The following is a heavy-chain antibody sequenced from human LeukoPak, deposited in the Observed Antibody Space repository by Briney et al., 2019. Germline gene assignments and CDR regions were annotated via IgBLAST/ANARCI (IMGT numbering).Heavy chain of an antibody. CDR2: IYPSGST. Sequence: TSQTLSLTCTVSGGSISSGSYYWSWIRQPAGKGLEWIGRIYPSGSTNYNPSLKSRVTISVDTSKNQFTLKLSSVTAADTAVYYCAREGGSYYLRTIDYWGQGTLVTVSS. D-gene: IGHD1-26*01. CDR3: AREGGSYYLRTIDY. V-gene: IGHV4-61*02. J-gene: IGHJ4*02. CDR1: GGSISSGSYY.